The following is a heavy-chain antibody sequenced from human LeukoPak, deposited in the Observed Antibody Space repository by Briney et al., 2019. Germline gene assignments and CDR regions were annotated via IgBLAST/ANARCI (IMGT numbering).Heavy chain of an antibody. CDR1: GYSTSSGYY. V-gene: IGHV4-38-2*01. CDR3: ARVEIVVVPAAIYNWFDP. D-gene: IGHD2-2*01. CDR2: IYQSVST. Sequence: PSETLSLTCAVSGYSTSSGYYWGWIRQPPGKGLEWIGSIYQSVSTIYTPSLKSRDTQSVHTSKNQFTLKLTSATAADTAVYYCARVEIVVVPAAIYNWFDPWGQGTLVTVSS. J-gene: IGHJ5*02.